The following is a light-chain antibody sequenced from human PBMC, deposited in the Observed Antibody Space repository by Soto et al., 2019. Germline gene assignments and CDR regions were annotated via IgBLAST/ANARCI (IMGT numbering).Light chain of an antibody. CDR2: EVS. V-gene: IGLV2-18*02. CDR3: SSYTSSSTYV. J-gene: IGLJ1*01. CDR1: SGDVGSYSP. Sequence: QSVLTQPASLNGSPGQSITISCTGTSGDVGSYSPVSWYQQPPGTAPKLMIYEVSKRPSGVPDRFSGSKSGNTASLTISGLQAEDEADYYCSSYTSSSTYVFGTGTKVTVL.